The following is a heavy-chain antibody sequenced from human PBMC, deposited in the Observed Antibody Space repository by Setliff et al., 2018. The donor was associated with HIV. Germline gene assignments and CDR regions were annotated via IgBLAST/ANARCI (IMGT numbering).Heavy chain of an antibody. CDR1: GDSLSSSSYY. CDR2: IYYSGST. Sequence: LSLTCSVSGDSLSSSSYYWGWIRQPPGKGLEWIGSIYYSGSTYYNPSLNSRVTISVDASKNQFSLKLSSVTAADTAVYYCASLPPLYDSSGYYFDYWGQRTLVTVSS. V-gene: IGHV4-39*01. D-gene: IGHD3-22*01. J-gene: IGHJ4*02. CDR3: ASLPPLYDSSGYYFDY.